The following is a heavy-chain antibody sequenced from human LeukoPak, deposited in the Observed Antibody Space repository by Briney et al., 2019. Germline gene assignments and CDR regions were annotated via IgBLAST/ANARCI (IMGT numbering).Heavy chain of an antibody. D-gene: IGHD3-16*01. V-gene: IGHV3-7*05. CDR3: ARVRGGYYFDY. Sequence: PGGSLRLSCAASGFIFSSYWMTWVRQAPGKWLEWVANIKQHGNEKYYVDSVKGRFTISRDNAKHSLHLQMNSLRAEDTAVYYCARVRGGYYFDYWGQGTLVTVSS. CDR1: GFIFSSYW. CDR2: IKQHGNEK. J-gene: IGHJ4*02.